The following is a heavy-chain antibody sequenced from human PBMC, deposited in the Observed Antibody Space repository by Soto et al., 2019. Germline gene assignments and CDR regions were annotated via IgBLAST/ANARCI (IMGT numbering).Heavy chain of an antibody. D-gene: IGHD2-15*01. CDR3: ARGYCSGGNCYRFNFDY. CDR1: GRSISIYY. Sequence: SETLSLTCIDSGRSISIYYWSWIRQPPGKGLEWIGYIYYSGSTNYNPSLKSRVTISVDTSKNQFSLKLSSVTAADTAVYYCARGYCSGGNCYRFNFDYWGQGTLVTVS. V-gene: IGHV4-59*01. J-gene: IGHJ4*02. CDR2: IYYSGST.